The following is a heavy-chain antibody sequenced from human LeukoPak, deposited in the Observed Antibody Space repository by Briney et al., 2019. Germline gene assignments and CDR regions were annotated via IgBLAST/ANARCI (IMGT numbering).Heavy chain of an antibody. D-gene: IGHD3-16*02. CDR2: INHSGST. V-gene: IGHV4-34*01. CDR1: GGSFSGYY. J-gene: IGHJ4*02. Sequence: PSETLSLTCAVYGGSFSGYYWSWIRQPPGKGLEWIGEINHSGSTNYNPSLKSRVTISVDTSKNQFSLKLSSVTAADTAVYYCARGSLRGEDYRGQGTLVTVSS. CDR3: ARGSLRGEDY.